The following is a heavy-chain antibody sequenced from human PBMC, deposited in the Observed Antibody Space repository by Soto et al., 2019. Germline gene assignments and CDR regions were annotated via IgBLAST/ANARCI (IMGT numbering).Heavy chain of an antibody. J-gene: IGHJ3*01. CDR3: ARRARTATTNWGAFDV. CDR1: GFTFDDYA. V-gene: IGHV3-9*01. CDR2: ISWNSGSI. Sequence: GGSLRLSCAASGFTFDDYAMHWVRQAPGKGLEWVSGISWNSGSIGYADSVKGRFTISRDNSRDTLFLQMNSLRADDAAVYYCARRARTATTNWGAFDVWGQGTMVTVSS. D-gene: IGHD1-7*01.